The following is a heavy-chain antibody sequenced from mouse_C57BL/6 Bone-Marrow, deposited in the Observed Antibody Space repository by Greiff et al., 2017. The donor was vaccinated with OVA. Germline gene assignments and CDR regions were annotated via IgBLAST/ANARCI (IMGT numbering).Heavy chain of an antibody. V-gene: IGHV5S21*01. D-gene: IGHD2-5*01. Sequence: EVQLVESGEGLVKPGGSLKLSCAASGFTFSSYAMSWVRQTPEKRLEWVAYISSGGDYTYYADTVKGRFTLSTDNARNTLYLQMSSLKSEDAAMYYCGGYSRNYEDWFAYWGQGTLVTVSA. CDR1: GFTFSSYA. CDR2: ISSGGDYT. CDR3: GGYSRNYEDWFAY. J-gene: IGHJ3*01.